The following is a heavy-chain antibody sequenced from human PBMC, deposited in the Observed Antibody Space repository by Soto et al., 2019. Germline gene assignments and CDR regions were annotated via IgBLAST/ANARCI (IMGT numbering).Heavy chain of an antibody. V-gene: IGHV3-30-3*01. CDR1: GFTFSSYA. CDR3: ARGGGPLRFLEWLLNYGMDV. D-gene: IGHD3-3*01. J-gene: IGHJ6*02. CDR2: ISYDGSNK. Sequence: PGGSLRLSCAASGFTFSSYAMHWVRQAPGKGLEWVAVISYDGSNKYYADSVKGRFTISRDNSKNTLYLQMNSLRAEATAVYYCARGGGPLRFLEWLLNYGMDVWGQGTTVTVSS.